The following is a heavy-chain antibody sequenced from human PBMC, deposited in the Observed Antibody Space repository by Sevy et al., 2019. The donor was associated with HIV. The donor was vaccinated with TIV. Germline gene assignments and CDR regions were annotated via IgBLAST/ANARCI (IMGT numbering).Heavy chain of an antibody. D-gene: IGHD2-8*01. CDR2: LSFGCGEI. J-gene: IGHJ4*02. CDR3: AREGCPNPHDY. Sequence: GGSLRLSCAASGFTFSKYSMSWVRQPPGKGLEWVSTLSFGCGEINYADSVKGRFTISRDNSKSSVYLQMNNLRPEDTAVYYCAREGCPNPHDYWGQGTLVTVSS. CDR1: GFTFSKYS. V-gene: IGHV3-23*01.